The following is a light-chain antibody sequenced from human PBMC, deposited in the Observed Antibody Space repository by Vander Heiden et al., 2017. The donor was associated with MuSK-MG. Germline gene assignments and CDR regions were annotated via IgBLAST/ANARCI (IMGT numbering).Light chain of an antibody. Sequence: ETVLTQSPGPLSLSPGERATLSCRSSQSVSSSYLAWDQQQPGQAPRLLSYGASSRATGIPDRFSGRGSVTDFTLTIIRLEPEDFAVYYCRQYGSSSHTFGGGTKVEIK. CDR1: QSVSSSY. CDR3: RQYGSSSHT. J-gene: IGKJ4*02. V-gene: IGKV3-20*01. CDR2: GAS.